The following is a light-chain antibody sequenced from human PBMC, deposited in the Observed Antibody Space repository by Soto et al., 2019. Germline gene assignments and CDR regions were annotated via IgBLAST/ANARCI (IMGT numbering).Light chain of an antibody. CDR3: QQYDNLLALT. CDR1: QDISKY. CDR2: DAS. J-gene: IGKJ4*01. V-gene: IGKV1-33*01. Sequence: DIRMTQSPSSLSASVGDRVTIACQASQDISKYLNWYQFRPGQAPKLLIYDASNLETGVPSRFRGSGSGTHFTLTIISLQPEDVATYYCQQYDNLLALTFGGGTKVQIK.